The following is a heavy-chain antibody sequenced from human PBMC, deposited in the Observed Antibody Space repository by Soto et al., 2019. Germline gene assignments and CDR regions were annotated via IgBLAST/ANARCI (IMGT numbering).Heavy chain of an antibody. Sequence: LRLSCAASGFTFSSYAVSWVRQAPGKGPEWISSISGSGSTIYYADSVKGRFTISRDNSKNTLYLQMSSLRAEDTAVYYCAKVFYYYDSSGYYYFDYWGQGTLVTVSS. CDR2: ISGSGSTI. V-gene: IGHV3-23*01. CDR1: GFTFSSYA. D-gene: IGHD3-22*01. CDR3: AKVFYYYDSSGYYYFDY. J-gene: IGHJ4*02.